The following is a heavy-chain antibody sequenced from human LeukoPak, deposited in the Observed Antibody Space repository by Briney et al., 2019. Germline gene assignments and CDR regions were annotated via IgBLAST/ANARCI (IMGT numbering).Heavy chain of an antibody. D-gene: IGHD3-22*01. CDR1: GFTFSTYW. Sequence: GGSLRLSCAVSGFTFSTYWMNWVRQAPGKGLEWVSSISCSSSYKYYADSVKGRFTISRDNAKNSLYLQMNSLRAEDTAVYYCASEYYYDSSGYYYVSSYFDYWGQGTLVTVSS. J-gene: IGHJ4*02. V-gene: IGHV3-21*01. CDR3: ASEYYYDSSGYYYVSSYFDY. CDR2: ISCSSSYK.